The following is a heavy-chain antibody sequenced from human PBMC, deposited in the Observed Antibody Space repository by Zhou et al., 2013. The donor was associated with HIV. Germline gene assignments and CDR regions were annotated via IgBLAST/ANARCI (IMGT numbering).Heavy chain of an antibody. D-gene: IGHD6-19*01. J-gene: IGHJ4*02. CDR2: INPNSGGT. Sequence: QVQLVQSGAEVKKPGASVKVSCKTSGYTFTGYYIHWVRQAPGQGLEWMGWINPNSGGTNYAQKFQGRVTMTRDTSISTAYMELSRLRSDDTAVYYCARGPLLYSSGWYGGYWGQGTLVTVSS. CDR3: ARGPLLYSSGWYGGY. CDR1: GYTFTGYY. V-gene: IGHV1-2*02.